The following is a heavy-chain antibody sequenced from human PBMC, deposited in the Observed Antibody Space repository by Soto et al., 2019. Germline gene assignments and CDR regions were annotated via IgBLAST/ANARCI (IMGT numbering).Heavy chain of an antibody. CDR2: ISSGSDYL. CDR3: ASEFCSGGSCYSRIFDY. D-gene: IGHD2-15*01. CDR1: GFNFNSYA. Sequence: EVQLVESGGGLVKPGGSLRLSCAAFGFNFNSYAMHWVRQSPGKGLEWVAFISSGSDYLYYADSVKGRFTVSRDNAKSSLYLQMNSLTDDATALYYCASEFCSGGSCYSRIFDYWGQGSLVTVSS. J-gene: IGHJ4*02. V-gene: IGHV3-21*02.